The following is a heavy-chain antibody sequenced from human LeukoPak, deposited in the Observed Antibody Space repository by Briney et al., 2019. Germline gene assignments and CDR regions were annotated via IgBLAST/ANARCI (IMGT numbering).Heavy chain of an antibody. V-gene: IGHV4-34*10. CDR3: ARSSCTSTSCYRSYYYFGLDV. CDR2: INHSGST. Sequence: SATLSLTCAVYGGSFSGYYWTWIRLAPGKGLEWIGEINHSGSTDYNPSLESRITMSVDTSKNQFSLKLSSVTAADTAVYYCARSSCTSTSCYRSYYYFGLDVWGQGTTVTVSS. CDR1: GGSFSGYY. D-gene: IGHD2-2*01. J-gene: IGHJ6*02.